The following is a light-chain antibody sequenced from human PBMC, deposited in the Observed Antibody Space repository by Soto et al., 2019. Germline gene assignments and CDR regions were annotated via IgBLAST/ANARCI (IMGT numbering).Light chain of an antibody. J-gene: IGKJ3*01. CDR1: QSVSSY. CDR2: DAS. Sequence: EIVLTQSPATLSLSPGERATLSCRASQSVSSYLAWYQQKPGQAPRLLLYDASNRATGIPARFSASGSGTAFTLTISSLEPEDFAVYYCQQRSTWPPFPFGPGTKVDIK. V-gene: IGKV3-11*01. CDR3: QQRSTWPPFP.